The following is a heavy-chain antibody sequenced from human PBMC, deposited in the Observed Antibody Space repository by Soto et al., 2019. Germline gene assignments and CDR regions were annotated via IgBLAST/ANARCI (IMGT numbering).Heavy chain of an antibody. CDR3: VAGQYFFDY. V-gene: IGHV3-30*03. J-gene: IGHJ4*02. D-gene: IGHD6-19*01. CDR1: GFSFSSYG. Sequence: QVQLVESGGGVVQPGRSLRLSCAASGFSFSSYGMQWVHQAPGKGLEWVAVISYDGSNKYYADSVKDRFTISRDNSKKTLYLQMNSLRADDTAVYYCVAGQYFFDYCGQGTRVTVSS. CDR2: ISYDGSNK.